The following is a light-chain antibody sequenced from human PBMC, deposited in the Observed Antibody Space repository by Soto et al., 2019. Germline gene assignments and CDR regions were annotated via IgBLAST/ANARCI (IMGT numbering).Light chain of an antibody. Sequence: DIQMTQSPSTLSASVGDRVTITCRASQSISSWLAWYQQKPGKTPKLLIYKASSLESGVPSWFSGSGSGTDFTLTISSLQPDDFPTYYCQQYNSYSPLTFGGWTKVEIK. CDR2: KAS. J-gene: IGKJ4*01. CDR3: QQYNSYSPLT. V-gene: IGKV1-5*03. CDR1: QSISSW.